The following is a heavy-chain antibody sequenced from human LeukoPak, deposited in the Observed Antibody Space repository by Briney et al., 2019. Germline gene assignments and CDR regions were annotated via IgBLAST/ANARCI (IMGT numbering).Heavy chain of an antibody. Sequence: GGSLRLSCVASGFTLSTYAMSWVRQAPGKGLEWVSTIGGVAVATDYADSVRGRFIFSRDDSKSTVYLQMNSLKAEDTAVYYCVKGQFSFNGIFDPFDIWGPGTMVTV. D-gene: IGHD2-15*01. V-gene: IGHV3-23*01. CDR3: VKGQFSFNGIFDPFDI. J-gene: IGHJ3*02. CDR2: IGGVAVAT. CDR1: GFTLSTYA.